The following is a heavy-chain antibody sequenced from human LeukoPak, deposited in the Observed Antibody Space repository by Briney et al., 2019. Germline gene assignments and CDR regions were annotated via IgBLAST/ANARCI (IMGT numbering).Heavy chain of an antibody. CDR3: ARALRTYYYDSSGYYSGYYFDY. Sequence: SETLSLTCTVSGGSISNKYWSWIRQPPGKGLEWIGYIYYSGSTNYNPSLKSRVTISVDTSKNQFSLKLSSVTAADTAVYYCARALRTYYYDSSGYYSGYYFDYWGQGTLVTVSS. CDR2: IYYSGST. V-gene: IGHV4-59*12. J-gene: IGHJ4*02. CDR1: GGSISNKY. D-gene: IGHD3-22*01.